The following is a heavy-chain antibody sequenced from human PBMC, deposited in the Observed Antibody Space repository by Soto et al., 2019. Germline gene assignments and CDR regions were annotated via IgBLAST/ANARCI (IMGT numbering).Heavy chain of an antibody. D-gene: IGHD3-10*01. J-gene: IGHJ4*02. CDR1: GYSISSGFY. Sequence: SETLSLTGAVSGYSISSGFYWGWVRQPPGKGLEWIGSIYHSGTTYYNPSLKSRVTISADTSKNQFSLKLNSVTAADTAVYYCARVWGSNHGSARYSSVFDYWGQGTLVTVSS. CDR2: IYHSGTT. V-gene: IGHV4-38-2*01. CDR3: ARVWGSNHGSARYSSVFDY.